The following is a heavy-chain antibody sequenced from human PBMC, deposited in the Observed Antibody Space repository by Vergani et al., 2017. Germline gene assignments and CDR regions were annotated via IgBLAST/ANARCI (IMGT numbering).Heavy chain of an antibody. J-gene: IGHJ4*02. CDR1: GGSLSGYY. V-gene: IGHV4-59*01. Sequence: QVQLQESGPGLVRPSETLSLTCTVSGGSLSGYYWNWIRQTPGEGLEWIGYVEDSGYFNYNPSLKTRVSMSSDTSNNQFSLMLSSVTVADTAVYYCARSIVSRNPPDYFDNWGQATLVTVSS. CDR3: ARSIVSRNPPDYFDN. CDR2: VEDSGYF. D-gene: IGHD1-14*01.